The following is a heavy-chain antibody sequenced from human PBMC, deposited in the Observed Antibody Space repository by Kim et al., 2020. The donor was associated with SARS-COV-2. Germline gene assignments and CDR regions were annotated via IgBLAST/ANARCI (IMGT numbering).Heavy chain of an antibody. CDR3: ARVYGGYDLDYYGMDV. J-gene: IGHJ6*02. Sequence: GESLKISCKGSGYSFTSYWIGWVRQMPGKGLEWMGIIYPGDSDTRYSPSFQGQVTISADKSISTAYLQWSSLKASDTAMYYCARVYGGYDLDYYGMDVWGQGTTVTVSS. CDR2: IYPGDSDT. D-gene: IGHD5-12*01. CDR1: GYSFTSYW. V-gene: IGHV5-51*01.